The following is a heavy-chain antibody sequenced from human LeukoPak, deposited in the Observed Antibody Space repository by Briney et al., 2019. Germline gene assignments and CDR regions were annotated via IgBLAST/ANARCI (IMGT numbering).Heavy chain of an antibody. V-gene: IGHV3-7*04. CDR1: GFTFSSYN. D-gene: IGHD2-21*01. Sequence: QPGGSLRLSCAASGFTFSSYNMNWFRKAPGKGRNGVANIKEDGSEKYYVDSVKGRFTISRDNAKNSLYLQINSLRGEDTAVYYCTRVSILDDLDYWGQGTLVTVSS. CDR3: TRVSILDDLDY. CDR2: IKEDGSEK. J-gene: IGHJ4*02.